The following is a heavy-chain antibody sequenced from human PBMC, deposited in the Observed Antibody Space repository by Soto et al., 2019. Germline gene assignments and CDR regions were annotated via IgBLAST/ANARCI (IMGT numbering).Heavy chain of an antibody. D-gene: IGHD5-18*01. CDR2: IYYSGST. J-gene: IGHJ4*02. CDR1: GGSISSGGYY. V-gene: IGHV4-31*03. CDR3: AREPLVGGYSYGLIDY. Sequence: SETLSLTCTVSGGSISSGGYYWSWIRQHPGKGLEWIGYIYYSGSTYYNPSLKSRVTISVDTSKNQFSLKLSSVTAADTAVYYCAREPLVGGYSYGLIDYWGQGTLVTVSS.